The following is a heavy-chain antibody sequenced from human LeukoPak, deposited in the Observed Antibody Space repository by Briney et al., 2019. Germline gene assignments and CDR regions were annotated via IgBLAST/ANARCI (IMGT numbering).Heavy chain of an antibody. CDR1: GYTLTELS. Sequence: ASVKVSRKVSGYTLTELSMHWVRQAPGKGLERMGGFDPEDGETIYAQKFQGRVTMTEDTSTDTAYMELSSLRSEDTAVYCCATVGGYDGRLSGYYYYMDVWGKGTTVTVSS. CDR3: ATVGGYDGRLSGYYYYMDV. D-gene: IGHD5-12*01. J-gene: IGHJ6*03. CDR2: FDPEDGET. V-gene: IGHV1-24*01.